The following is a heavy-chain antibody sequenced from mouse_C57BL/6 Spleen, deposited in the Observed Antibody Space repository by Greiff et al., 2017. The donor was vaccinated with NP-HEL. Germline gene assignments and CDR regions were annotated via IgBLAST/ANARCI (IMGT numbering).Heavy chain of an antibody. D-gene: IGHD3-2*02. CDR2: INPSSGYT. CDR1: GYTFTSYW. V-gene: IGHV1-7*01. CDR3: AKVSSGYYFDY. J-gene: IGHJ2*01. Sequence: QVQLQQSGAELAKPGASVKLSCKASGYTFTSYWMHWVKQRPGQGLEWIGYINPSSGYTKYNQKFKDKATLTADKSSSTAYMQLSSLTYEDAAVDYCAKVSSGYYFDYWGQGTTLTVSS.